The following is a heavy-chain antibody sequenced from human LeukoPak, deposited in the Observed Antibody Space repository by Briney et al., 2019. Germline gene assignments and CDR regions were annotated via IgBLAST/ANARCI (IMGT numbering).Heavy chain of an antibody. J-gene: IGHJ4*02. CDR3: AKVPTYYYDSSGYSAY. D-gene: IGHD3-22*01. V-gene: IGHV3-23*01. CDR1: GFTFSSYA. Sequence: PGGSLRLSCAASGFTFSSYAMNWDRQAPGRGLEWVSAISGSGGSTYYADSVKGRFTISRDNSKNTLYLQMNSLRAEDTAVYYCAKVPTYYYDSSGYSAYWGQGTLLTVSS. CDR2: ISGSGGST.